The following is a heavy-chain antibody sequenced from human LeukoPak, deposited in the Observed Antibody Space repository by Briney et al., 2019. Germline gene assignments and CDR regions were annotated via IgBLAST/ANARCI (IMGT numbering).Heavy chain of an antibody. V-gene: IGHV3-53*01. Sequence: HPGGSLRLSCAASGFSVSSNHISWVRQAPGKGLEWVSVIYSGGSTFYADSVKGRFTISRDNSENTLSLQLNRLRVEDTAVYYCTKEWFGQFAFDYWGKGTLVTVSS. J-gene: IGHJ4*02. CDR2: IYSGGST. D-gene: IGHD3-10*01. CDR1: GFSVSSNH. CDR3: TKEWFGQFAFDY.